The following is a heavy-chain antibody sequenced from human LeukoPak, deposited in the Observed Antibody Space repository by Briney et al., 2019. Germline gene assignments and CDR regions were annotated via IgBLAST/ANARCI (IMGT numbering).Heavy chain of an antibody. Sequence: GGSLRLSCAASGFTVSSNYMNWVRQAPGKGLEWVSGINGSGVITFYADSVKGRFTISRDNSKNTLYLQMNSLRAEDTAIYYCAKDSSQGGDYFDSWGQGTLVTVSS. CDR2: INGSGVIT. CDR1: GFTVSSNY. V-gene: IGHV3-23*01. D-gene: IGHD3-16*01. J-gene: IGHJ4*02. CDR3: AKDSSQGGDYFDS.